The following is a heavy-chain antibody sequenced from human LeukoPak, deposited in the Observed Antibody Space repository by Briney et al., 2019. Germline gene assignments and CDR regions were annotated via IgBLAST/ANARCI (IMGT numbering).Heavy chain of an antibody. J-gene: IGHJ4*02. CDR1: GGSISSYY. V-gene: IGHV4-59*06. D-gene: IGHD3-3*01. CDR3: ARGRNLRSGYGGPFYFDY. CDR2: IFYSEKT. Sequence: SETLSLTCTVSGGSISSYYWSWIRQPPGKGLEWMGYIFYSEKTYYNPSLKSRITISRDTSKNEISLNLSSVTAADMALYFCARGRNLRSGYGGPFYFDYWGQGTLVTVSS.